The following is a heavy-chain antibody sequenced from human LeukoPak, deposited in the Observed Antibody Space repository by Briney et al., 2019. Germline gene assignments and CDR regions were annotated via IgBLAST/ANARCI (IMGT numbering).Heavy chain of an antibody. CDR3: ARGPPTDYYDSSGFYYVFDY. D-gene: IGHD3-22*01. CDR1: GGSFSGYY. CDR2: INHSGSA. V-gene: IGHV4-34*01. J-gene: IGHJ4*02. Sequence: SETLSLTCAVYGGSFSGYYWSWIRQPPGKGLEWIGEINHSGSANYNPSLKSRVTISVDTSKNQFSLKLSSVTAADTAVYFCARGPPTDYYDSSGFYYVFDYWGQGTLVTVSS.